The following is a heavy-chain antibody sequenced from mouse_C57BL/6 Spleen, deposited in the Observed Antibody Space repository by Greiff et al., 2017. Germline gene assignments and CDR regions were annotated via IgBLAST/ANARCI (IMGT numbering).Heavy chain of an antibody. CDR1: GFTFSSYA. D-gene: IGHD6-5*01. CDR3: ARDPYAGFDY. CDR2: ISDGGSYT. Sequence: EVHLVESGGGLVKPGGSLKLSCAASGFTFSSYAMSWVRQTPEKRLEWVATISDGGSYTYYPDNVKGRFTISRDNAKNNLYLQMSHLKSEDTAMYYCARDPYAGFDYWGQGTTLTVSS. J-gene: IGHJ2*01. V-gene: IGHV5-4*01.